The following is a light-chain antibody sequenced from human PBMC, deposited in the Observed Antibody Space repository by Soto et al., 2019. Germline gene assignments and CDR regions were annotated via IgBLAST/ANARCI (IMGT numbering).Light chain of an antibody. Sequence: IQMTHFPSSLSASVGDRVTITCRSSQDIRSDLGWYQQRPGEAPKLLIYAASSLQSGVPSRFSGSGSGTDFTLTISSLQPEDFATYYCQQSYSTLWTFGQGTKVDIK. CDR2: AAS. CDR3: QQSYSTLWT. J-gene: IGKJ1*01. CDR1: QDIRSD. V-gene: IGKV1-39*01.